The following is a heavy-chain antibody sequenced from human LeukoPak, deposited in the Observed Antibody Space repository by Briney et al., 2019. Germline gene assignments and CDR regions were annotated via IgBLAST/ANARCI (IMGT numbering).Heavy chain of an antibody. D-gene: IGHD3-10*01. CDR2: IIPIFGTA. J-gene: IGHJ4*02. V-gene: IGHV1-69*13. Sequence: SVKVSCKASGGTFSSYAISWVRQAPGQGLEWMGGIIPIFGTANYARKFQGRVTITADESTSTAYMELSSLRSEDTAVYYCARGTMYGSGSYWFDYWGQGTLVTVSS. CDR3: ARGTMYGSGSYWFDY. CDR1: GGTFSSYA.